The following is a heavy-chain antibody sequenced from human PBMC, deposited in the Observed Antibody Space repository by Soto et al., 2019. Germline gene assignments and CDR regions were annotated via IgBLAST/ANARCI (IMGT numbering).Heavy chain of an antibody. Sequence: PSETLSLTCTVSGDSISRGGFNWGWVRHRPGKGLEWIGDIYYDGSIFYNPSLRSRTYISSDKSKNAVFLRLSSMSATDTAVYYCARRKVGASGHTDVWGQGTLVTVSS. CDR2: IYYDGSI. V-gene: IGHV4-31*03. CDR1: GDSISRGGFN. D-gene: IGHD1-26*01. CDR3: ARRKVGASGHTDV. J-gene: IGHJ4*02.